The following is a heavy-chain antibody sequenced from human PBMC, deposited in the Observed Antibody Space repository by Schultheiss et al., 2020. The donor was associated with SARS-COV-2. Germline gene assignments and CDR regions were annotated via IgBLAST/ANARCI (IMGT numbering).Heavy chain of an antibody. V-gene: IGHV4-59*06. D-gene: IGHD3-3*01. J-gene: IGHJ4*02. CDR1: GGSISSYY. CDR2: IYYSGST. Sequence: SETLSLTCTVSGGSISSYYWSWIRQHPGKGLEWIGYIYYSGSTYYNPSLKSRVTISVDTSKNQFSLKLSSVTAADTAVYYCAKGHLRFLEWLYNDYWGQGTLVTVSS. CDR3: AKGHLRFLEWLYNDY.